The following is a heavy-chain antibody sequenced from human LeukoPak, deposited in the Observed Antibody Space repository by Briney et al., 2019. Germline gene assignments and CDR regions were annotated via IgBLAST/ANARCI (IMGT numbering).Heavy chain of an antibody. CDR1: GYTLTELS. Sequence: ASVKVSCKVSGYTLTELSMHWVRQAPGQGLEWMGWISAYNGNTNYAQKLQGRVTMTTDTSTSTAYMELRSLRSDDTAVYYCARDSRRDWFDPWGQGTLVTVSS. J-gene: IGHJ5*02. CDR3: ARDSRRDWFDP. CDR2: ISAYNGNT. V-gene: IGHV1-18*01. D-gene: IGHD2-2*01.